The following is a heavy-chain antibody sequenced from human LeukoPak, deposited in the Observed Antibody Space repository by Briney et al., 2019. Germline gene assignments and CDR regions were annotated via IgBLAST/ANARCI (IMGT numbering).Heavy chain of an antibody. CDR3: ARRNYYGSGSSYSHFDY. V-gene: IGHV5-51*01. CDR2: IYPGDSDT. CDR1: GYTFTDYW. D-gene: IGHD3-10*01. Sequence: GESLKISCKASGYTFTDYWLGWVRQMPGKGLEWMGIIYPGDSDTRYSPSFQGQVTVSVDKSISTAYLQWGSLKASDTAMFYCARRNYYGSGSSYSHFDYWGQGTLVTVSS. J-gene: IGHJ4*02.